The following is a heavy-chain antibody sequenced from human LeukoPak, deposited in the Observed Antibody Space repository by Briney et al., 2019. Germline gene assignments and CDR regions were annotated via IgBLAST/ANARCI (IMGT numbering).Heavy chain of an antibody. J-gene: IGHJ4*02. Sequence: ASVKVSCKASGYTFTNYDINWVRQATGQGLEWMGYMNPNSGNSAYAQKFQGRVTITTDASISTAYMEVSGLRSEDTAVYYCARGGGKGVATMEYDYWGQGTLVTVSS. CDR2: MNPNSGNS. V-gene: IGHV1-8*01. CDR3: ARGGGKGVATMEYDY. CDR1: GYTFTNYD. D-gene: IGHD5-12*01.